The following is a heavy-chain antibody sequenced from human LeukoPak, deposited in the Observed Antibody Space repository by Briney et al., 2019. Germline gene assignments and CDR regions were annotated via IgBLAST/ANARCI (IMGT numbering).Heavy chain of an antibody. D-gene: IGHD2-15*01. J-gene: IGHJ4*02. Sequence: PSETLSLTCTVSGGSISSYYWSWIRQPPGKGLEWIGYIYYSGSTNYNPSLKSRVTISVDTSKNQFSLKLSSVTAADTAVYYCARHSGYCSGGSCYYYDYWGQGTLVTVSS. CDR1: GGSISSYY. CDR3: ARHSGYCSGGSCYYYDY. V-gene: IGHV4-59*08. CDR2: IYYSGST.